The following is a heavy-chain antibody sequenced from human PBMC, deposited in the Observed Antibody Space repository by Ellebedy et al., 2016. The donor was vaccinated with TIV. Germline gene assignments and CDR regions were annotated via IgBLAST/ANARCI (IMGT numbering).Heavy chain of an antibody. J-gene: IGHJ3*02. V-gene: IGHV3-23*01. CDR3: AKISPTHRGAFDS. CDR1: GFPFISSA. CDR2: FFGRSPTT. Sequence: GESLKISSESSGFPFISSAMSWLRQAPGKVLEWVSLFFGRSPTTYYADYVKVRFTISRDNSKNTLFLQMNSLRGDDTARYYCAKISPTHRGAFDSWGEGTRVTVSS.